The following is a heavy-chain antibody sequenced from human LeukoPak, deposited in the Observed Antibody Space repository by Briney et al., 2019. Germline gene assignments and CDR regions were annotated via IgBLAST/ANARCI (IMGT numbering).Heavy chain of an antibody. Sequence: GGSLRLSCAASGFTVSSNYMSWVRQAPGKGLEWVSAISGSGGSTYYADSAKGRFTISRDNSKNTLYLQMNSLRAEDTAVYYCAKVPLLFPGAFDIWGQGTMVTVSS. J-gene: IGHJ3*02. CDR1: GFTVSSNY. CDR3: AKVPLLFPGAFDI. D-gene: IGHD2-21*02. CDR2: ISGSGGST. V-gene: IGHV3-23*01.